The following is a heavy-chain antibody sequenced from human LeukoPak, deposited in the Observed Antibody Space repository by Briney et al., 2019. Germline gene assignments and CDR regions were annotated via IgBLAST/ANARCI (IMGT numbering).Heavy chain of an antibody. CDR2: INPSGGST. J-gene: IGHJ6*02. CDR3: ARFAPYYYGMDV. CDR1: GYTFTSYY. V-gene: IGHV1-46*01. Sequence: ASMKVSCKASGYTFTSYYMHWVRQAPGQGLEWMGIINPSGGSTNYAQKFQGRVSITRDTSTSTVYMELSSLRSEDTAVYYCARFAPYYYGMDVWGQGTTVTVSS.